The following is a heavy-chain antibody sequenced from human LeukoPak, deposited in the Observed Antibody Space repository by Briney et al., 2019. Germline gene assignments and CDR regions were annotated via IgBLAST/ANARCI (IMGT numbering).Heavy chain of an antibody. CDR2: ISWNSDSI. V-gene: IGHV3-9*01. CDR3: ARPSVGFDP. J-gene: IGHJ5*02. CDR1: GFTFDNYA. Sequence: GGSLRLSCAASGFTFDNYAMHWVRQAPGKGLEWVSGISWNSDSIGYADSVKGRFTISRDNAKNTLHLQMNSLRAEDTAVYYCARPSVGFDPWGQGTLVTVSS.